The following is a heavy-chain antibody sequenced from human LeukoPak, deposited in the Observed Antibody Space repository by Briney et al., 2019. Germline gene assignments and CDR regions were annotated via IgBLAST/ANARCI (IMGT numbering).Heavy chain of an antibody. CDR3: ASVVAAAGFYYYYYMDV. J-gene: IGHJ6*03. V-gene: IGHV3-21*01. CDR1: GFTFSSYS. Sequence: GGSLRLSCAASGFTFSSYSMNWVRQAPGKGLEWVSSISSSSSYIYYADSVKGRFTISRDNAKNSLYLQMNSLRAEDTAVYYCASVVAAAGFYYYYYMDVWGKGTTVTVSS. CDR2: ISSSSSYI. D-gene: IGHD6-13*01.